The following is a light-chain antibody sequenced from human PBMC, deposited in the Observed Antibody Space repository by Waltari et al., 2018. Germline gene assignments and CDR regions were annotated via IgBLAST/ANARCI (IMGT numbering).Light chain of an antibody. V-gene: IGLV1-40*01. Sequence: YQQLPEKVPHLLIYGNSNQPSGVPGRISGSNSGTSASLAITGLQAEDEADYCCQSYDSSLGGSVFGGGTKLTVL. CDR3: QSYDSSLGGSV. CDR2: GNS. J-gene: IGLJ2*01.